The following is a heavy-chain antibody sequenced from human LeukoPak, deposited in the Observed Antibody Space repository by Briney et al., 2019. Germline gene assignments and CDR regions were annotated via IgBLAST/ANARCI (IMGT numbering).Heavy chain of an antibody. D-gene: IGHD1-26*01. CDR3: AKDARVYSGSHSEFDY. V-gene: IGHV3-23*01. Sequence: GGSLRLSCAASGFTFSSYAMSWVRQAPGKGLEWVSAISGSGGSTYYADSVKGRFTISRDNSKNTLYLQMNSLRAEDTAVYYCAKDARVYSGSHSEFDYWGQGTLVTVSS. J-gene: IGHJ4*02. CDR2: ISGSGGST. CDR1: GFTFSSYA.